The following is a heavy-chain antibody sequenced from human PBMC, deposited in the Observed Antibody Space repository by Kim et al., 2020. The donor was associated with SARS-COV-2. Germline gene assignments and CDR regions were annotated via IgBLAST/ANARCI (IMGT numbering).Heavy chain of an antibody. D-gene: IGHD3-22*01. V-gene: IGHV4-39*01. J-gene: IGHJ4*02. CDR3: LGDSSGYYFFDY. Sequence: YYNPSLKSRVTISLDSSKNQFSLKLSSVTAADTAVYYCLGDSSGYYFFDYWGQGTLVTVSS.